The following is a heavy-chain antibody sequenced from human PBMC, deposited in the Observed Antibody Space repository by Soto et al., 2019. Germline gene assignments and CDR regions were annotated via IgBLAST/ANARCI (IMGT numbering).Heavy chain of an antibody. CDR2: ISGSGGST. CDR3: AKDRMVVAATTHHYFDY. CDR1: GFTFSSYD. Sequence: GSRLSCAASGFTFSSYDMSWVRQAPGKGLEWVSAISGSGGSTYYADSVKGRFTISRDNSKNTLYLQMNSLRAEDTAIYYCAKDRMVVAATTHHYFDYWGQGTLVTVSS. D-gene: IGHD2-15*01. V-gene: IGHV3-23*01. J-gene: IGHJ4*02.